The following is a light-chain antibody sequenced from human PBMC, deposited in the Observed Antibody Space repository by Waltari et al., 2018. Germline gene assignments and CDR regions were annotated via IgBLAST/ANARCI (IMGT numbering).Light chain of an antibody. V-gene: IGKV3-11*01. CDR3: QQRSNWPIT. CDR2: DAS. J-gene: IGKJ5*01. Sequence: ELVWTQSPSTLSFSPGKRATLACRASQGVRSYLAWYHQKPGKAPKLLIYDASNRATGIPARFSGSGSGTDFTLTISSLEPEDFAVYYCQQRSNWPITFGQGTRLEIK. CDR1: QGVRSY.